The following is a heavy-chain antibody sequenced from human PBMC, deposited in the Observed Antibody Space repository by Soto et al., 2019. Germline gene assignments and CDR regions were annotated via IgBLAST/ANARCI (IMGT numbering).Heavy chain of an antibody. CDR2: IKSKTDGGTT. V-gene: IGHV3-15*07. J-gene: IGHJ2*01. CDR3: FFQAEDGIRDL. Sequence: KGQEWVGRIKSKTDGGTTDYAASVKGRFTISRDDSKNTLYLQMNSLKTVDTAVYFFFFQAEDGIRDL. D-gene: IGHD2-21*01.